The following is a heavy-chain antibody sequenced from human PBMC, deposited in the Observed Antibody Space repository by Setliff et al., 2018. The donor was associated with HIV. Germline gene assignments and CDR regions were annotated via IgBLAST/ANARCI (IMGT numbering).Heavy chain of an antibody. CDR3: ARGIAAAGVFDY. CDR1: GGSISSGDYY. V-gene: IGHV4-61*08. D-gene: IGHD6-13*01. Sequence: PSETLSLTCTVSGGSISSGDYYWTWIRQHPGKGLEWIGYIYYSGSTNYNPSLKSRVTISVDTSKNQFSLKLSSVTAADTAVYYCARGIAAAGVFDYWGQGTLVTVSS. CDR2: IYYSGST. J-gene: IGHJ4*02.